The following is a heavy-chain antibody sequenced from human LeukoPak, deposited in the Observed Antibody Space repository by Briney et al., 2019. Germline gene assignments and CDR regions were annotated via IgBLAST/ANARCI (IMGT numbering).Heavy chain of an antibody. CDR3: AKRGVVIRVVLVGFHKEAYYFES. D-gene: IGHD3/OR15-3a*01. CDR1: GITLSNYG. V-gene: IGHV3-23*01. CDR2: FSDSGGST. Sequence: GGSLRLSCAVSGITLSNYGMSWVRQAPGKGLEWVAGFSDSGGSTKYADSVKGRFTISRDNPKNTLFLQMNSLRAEDTAVYFCAKRGVVIRVVLVGFHKEAYYFESWGQGALVTVSS. J-gene: IGHJ4*02.